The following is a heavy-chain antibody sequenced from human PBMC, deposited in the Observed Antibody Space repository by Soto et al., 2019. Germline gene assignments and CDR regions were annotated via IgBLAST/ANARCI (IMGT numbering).Heavy chain of an antibody. V-gene: IGHV4-31*03. J-gene: IGHJ3*02. CDR1: GGSVSSGGYY. Sequence: QVQLQESGPGLVKPSQTLSLTCTVSGGSVSSGGYYWSWIRQSPGKGLEWIGYIYYSGSTYSKPSLKSRVTISLDTSKNQFSLKLSSVTAADTAVYYCARDREYCSGGSRADAFDIWGQGTMVTVSS. D-gene: IGHD2-15*01. CDR2: IYYSGST. CDR3: ARDREYCSGGSRADAFDI.